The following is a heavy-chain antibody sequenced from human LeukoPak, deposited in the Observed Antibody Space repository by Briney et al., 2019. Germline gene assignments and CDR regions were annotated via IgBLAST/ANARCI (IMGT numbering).Heavy chain of an antibody. CDR3: ARDWELGY. J-gene: IGHJ4*02. CDR1: GGSVSGYY. V-gene: IGHV4-59*02. CDR2: IYYSGGA. D-gene: IGHD1-26*01. Sequence: SETLSLTCTVPGGSVSGYYWNWIRQPPGKGLEWIGNIYYSGGANYNPSLKTRVTISLDTSKNQFSLKLSSVTAADTAVYYCARDWELGYWGQGTLVTVSS.